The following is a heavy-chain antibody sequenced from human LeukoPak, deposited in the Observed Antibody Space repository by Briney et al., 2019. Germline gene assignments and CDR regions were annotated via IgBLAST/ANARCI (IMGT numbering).Heavy chain of an antibody. Sequence: SETLSLTCTVSGYSISSGYYWAWIRQPPGQGLEWIGSMFYSGTTYYNPSLESRVTLSVDTSKNQFSLRLRSVTAADTAVYYCSIHTQKTVWGPLNWFDPWGQGTLVTVSS. CDR1: GYSISSGYY. CDR2: MFYSGTT. CDR3: SIHTQKTVWGPLNWFDP. J-gene: IGHJ5*02. V-gene: IGHV4-38-2*02. D-gene: IGHD7-27*01.